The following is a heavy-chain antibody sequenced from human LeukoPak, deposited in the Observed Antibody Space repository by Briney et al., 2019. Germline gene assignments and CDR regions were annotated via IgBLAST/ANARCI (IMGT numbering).Heavy chain of an antibody. CDR2: ISYDGSNK. CDR3: ASLPQTHYYDFWSGYQGSASY. Sequence: SGGSLRLSCAASGFTFSSYGMHWVRQAPGKGLEWVAVISYDGSNKYYADSVKGRFTISRDNSKNTLFLQMNSLRAEDTAVYYCASLPQTHYYDFWSGYQGSASYWGQGTLVTVSS. D-gene: IGHD3-3*01. V-gene: IGHV3-30*03. J-gene: IGHJ4*02. CDR1: GFTFSSYG.